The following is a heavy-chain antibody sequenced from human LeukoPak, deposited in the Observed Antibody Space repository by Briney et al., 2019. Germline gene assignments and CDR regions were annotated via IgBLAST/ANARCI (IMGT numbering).Heavy chain of an antibody. CDR1: GYTFSSYY. CDR3: ARGFQYYYMDV. J-gene: IGHJ6*03. CDR2: INTSGGSK. Sequence: GASVKVSCKASGYTFSSYYMHWVRQAPGQGLEWMGMINTSGGSKSYAQKFQGRVTMTRDMSTSTVYMELSSLRSEDTAVYYCARGFQYYYMDVWGKGTTVTVSS. V-gene: IGHV1-46*01.